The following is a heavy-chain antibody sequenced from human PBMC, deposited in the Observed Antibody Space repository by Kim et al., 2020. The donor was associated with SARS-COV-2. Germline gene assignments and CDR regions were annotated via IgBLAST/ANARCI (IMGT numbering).Heavy chain of an antibody. CDR1: GYTFTGYY. CDR3: AREKARKRGFGELSHYYGMDV. Sequence: ASVKVSCKASGYTFTGYYMHWVRQAPGQGLEWMGWINPNSGGTNYAQKFQGWVTMTRDTSISTAYMELSRLRSDDTAVYYCAREKARKRGFGELSHYYGMDVWGQGTTVTVSS. J-gene: IGHJ6*02. CDR2: INPNSGGT. V-gene: IGHV1-2*04. D-gene: IGHD3-10*01.